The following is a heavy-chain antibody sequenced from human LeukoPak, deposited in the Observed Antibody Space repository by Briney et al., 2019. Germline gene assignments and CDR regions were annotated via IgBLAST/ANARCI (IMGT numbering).Heavy chain of an antibody. Sequence: GGSLRLSCAASGFTFSSYGMHWVRQAPGKGLEWVAVISYDGSNKYYADSVKGRFTVSRDNSKNTLYLQMNSLRAEDTAVYDCASSYYSFDYWGQGTLVTVSS. V-gene: IGHV3-30*03. CDR1: GFTFSSYG. D-gene: IGHD3-22*01. J-gene: IGHJ4*02. CDR2: ISYDGSNK. CDR3: ASSYYSFDY.